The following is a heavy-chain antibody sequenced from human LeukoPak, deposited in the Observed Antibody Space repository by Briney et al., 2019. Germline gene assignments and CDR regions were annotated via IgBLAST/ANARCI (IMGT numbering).Heavy chain of an antibody. CDR3: ARTPYCTNGICYQRNYFDY. D-gene: IGHD2-8*01. CDR1: GGSISSSSYY. Sequence: SETLSLTCTVSGGSISSSSYYWGWIRQPPGKGLEWIGSIYYSGSTYYNPSLKSRVTMSVDTSKSQFSLKLSSVTAADTAVYYCARTPYCTNGICYQRNYFDYWGQGNLVTVSS. J-gene: IGHJ4*02. V-gene: IGHV4-39*07. CDR2: IYYSGST.